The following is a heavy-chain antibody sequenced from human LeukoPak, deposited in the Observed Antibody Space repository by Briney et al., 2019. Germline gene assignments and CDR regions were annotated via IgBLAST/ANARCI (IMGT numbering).Heavy chain of an antibody. CDR1: GFTFSNHG. D-gene: IGHD3-9*01. V-gene: IGHV3-23*01. J-gene: IGHJ4*02. CDR2: ISGSGGST. CDR3: ATRGDILTGYPYYFDY. Sequence: GGSLRLSCAASGFTFSNHGMNWVRQAPGKGLEWVSAISGSGGSTYYADSVKGRFTISRDNSKNTLYLQMNSLRAEDTAVYYCATRGDILTGYPYYFDYWGQGTLVTVSS.